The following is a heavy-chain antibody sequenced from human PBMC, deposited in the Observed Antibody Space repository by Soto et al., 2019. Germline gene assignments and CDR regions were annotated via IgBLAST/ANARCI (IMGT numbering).Heavy chain of an antibody. Sequence: WGTLRLSCAASGFSISSYDMNWVCQAPGKGLERVSYISIRATGSFYSDSVKGRSTMYRDNANFSLYLQMNSLRGEDAAVYYCARPREFGGYYWWFFFDVWGQGTVVTVSS. CDR1: GFSISSYD. CDR2: ISIRATGS. J-gene: IGHJ4*02. D-gene: IGHD5-12*01. V-gene: IGHV3-48*03. CDR3: ARPREFGGYYWWFFFDV.